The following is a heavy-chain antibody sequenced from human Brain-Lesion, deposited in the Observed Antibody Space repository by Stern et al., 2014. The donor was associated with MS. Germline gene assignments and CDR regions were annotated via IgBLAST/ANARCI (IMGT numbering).Heavy chain of an antibody. J-gene: IGHJ6*02. CDR3: ARDQRGITIFGVVTDYYYLGMDV. CDR2: INPNTGGT. D-gene: IGHD3-3*01. V-gene: IGHV1-2*02. Sequence: QVQLMQSGAEVKKPGASVKVSCTTSGYIFTGYYIHWVRQAPGQGLEWMAWINPNTGGTKYAQKFQGRVTMCRDTSISTAYVELSSLTSDDTAVYYCARDQRGITIFGVVTDYYYLGMDVWGQGTTVTVSS. CDR1: GYIFTGYY.